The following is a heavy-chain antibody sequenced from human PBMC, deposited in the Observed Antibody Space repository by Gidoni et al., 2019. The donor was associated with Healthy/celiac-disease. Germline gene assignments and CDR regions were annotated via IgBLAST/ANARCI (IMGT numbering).Heavy chain of an antibody. V-gene: IGHV3-30*18. Sequence: QVQLVESGGGVVQPGRSLRLSCAASGFTFSSYGMHWVRPAPGKGLEWVAVISYDGSNKYYADAVKGRFTISRDNSKNTLYLQMNSLRAEDTAVYYCAKGGYCSSTSCLAYYYYYYMDVWGKGTTVTVSS. CDR1: GFTFSSYG. J-gene: IGHJ6*03. D-gene: IGHD2-2*01. CDR3: AKGGYCSSTSCLAYYYYYYMDV. CDR2: ISYDGSNK.